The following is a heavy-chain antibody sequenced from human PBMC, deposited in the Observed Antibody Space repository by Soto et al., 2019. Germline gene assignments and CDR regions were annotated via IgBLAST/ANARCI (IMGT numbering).Heavy chain of an antibody. CDR3: ARARVAATWYYYGMDV. D-gene: IGHD2-15*01. CDR2: VYHSGST. J-gene: IGHJ6*02. V-gene: IGHV4-4*02. CDR1: GDSISSSNW. Sequence: SETLSLTCAVSGDSISSSNWWSWVRQPPGKGLEWLGEVYHSGSTNYNPSLKSRVTISVDKSKSQFSLKLSFVTAADTAVYYCARARVAATWYYYGMDVWGQGTTVTVSS.